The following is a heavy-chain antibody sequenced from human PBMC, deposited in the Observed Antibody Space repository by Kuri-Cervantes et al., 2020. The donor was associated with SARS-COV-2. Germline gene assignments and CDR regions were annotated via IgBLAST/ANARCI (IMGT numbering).Heavy chain of an antibody. D-gene: IGHD6-13*01. CDR1: GGSISSSSYY. CDR2: IYYSGST. J-gene: IGHJ4*02. CDR3: ARHEYSSSWVDY. V-gene: IGHV4-39*01. Sequence: SETLSLTCTVSGGSISSSSYYWGWLRQPPGKGLEWIGSIYYSGSTYYNPSLKSRVTISVDTSKNQFSLKLSSVTAADTAVYYCARHEYSSSWVDYWGQGTLVTVSS.